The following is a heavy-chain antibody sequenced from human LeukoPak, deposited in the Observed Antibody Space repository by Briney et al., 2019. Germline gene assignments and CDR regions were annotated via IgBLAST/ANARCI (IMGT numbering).Heavy chain of an antibody. V-gene: IGHV3-11*04. CDR3: ARDSGVGPCLFCSGFDI. Sequence: GGSLRLSCAASGFTFSDYYMSWIRQAPGKGLEWVSYISNGGNTIYYADSVKGRFTISRDNAKNSLSLQINSLSAEDTAVYYCARDSGVGPCLFCSGFDIWGQGTMVPVSS. CDR2: ISNGGNTI. D-gene: IGHD2-15*01. CDR1: GFTFSDYY. J-gene: IGHJ3*02.